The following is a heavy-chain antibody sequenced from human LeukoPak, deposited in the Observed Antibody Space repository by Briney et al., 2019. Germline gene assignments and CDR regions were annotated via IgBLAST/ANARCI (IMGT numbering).Heavy chain of an antibody. CDR2: INHSGST. J-gene: IGHJ4*02. CDR1: GGSFSGYY. CDR3: ARRYYYNLGSFPFDF. D-gene: IGHD3-10*01. Sequence: SETLSLTCAVSGGSFSGYYWSWIRQPPGTGLEWIGEINHSGSTNYNPSLKSRVTISVDTSKNQFSLKLSSVTAADTAVYYCARRYYYNLGSFPFDFWGQGTLVTVSS. V-gene: IGHV4-34*01.